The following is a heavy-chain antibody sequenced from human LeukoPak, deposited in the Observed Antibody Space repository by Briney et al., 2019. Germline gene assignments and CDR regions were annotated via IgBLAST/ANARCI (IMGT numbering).Heavy chain of an antibody. J-gene: IGHJ6*02. CDR3: ARGSITIFGVVIEGKDV. D-gene: IGHD3-3*01. CDR1: GGTFSSYA. V-gene: IGHV1-69*13. Sequence: SVKVSCKASGGTFSSYAISWVRQAPGQGLEWMGGIIPIFGTANYAQKFQGRVTITADESTSTAYMELSSLRSEDTAVYYCARGSITIFGVVIEGKDVWGQGTTVTVSS. CDR2: IIPIFGTA.